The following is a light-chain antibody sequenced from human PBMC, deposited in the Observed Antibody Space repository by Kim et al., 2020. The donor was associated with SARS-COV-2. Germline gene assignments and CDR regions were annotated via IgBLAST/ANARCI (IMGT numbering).Light chain of an antibody. J-gene: IGLJ7*01. Sequence: GQKSTICWSGDSSNIGTYAVRWYQHRPGTAPQLLIYGNDQRPSGVPDRFSGSKSGTSASLDISGLQSADEAQYSCAAWDDRLSGPVFGGGTQLTVL. V-gene: IGLV1-44*01. CDR3: AAWDDRLSGPV. CDR1: SSNIGTYA. CDR2: GND.